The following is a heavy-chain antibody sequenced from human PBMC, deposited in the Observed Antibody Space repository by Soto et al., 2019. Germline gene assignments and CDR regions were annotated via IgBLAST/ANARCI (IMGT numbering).Heavy chain of an antibody. V-gene: IGHV1-69*12. Sequence: QVPLVQSGAEVKKPGSSVKVSCKASGGTFSSYAISWVRQAPGQGLEWMGGIIPIFGTANYAQKFQGRVTITADESTSTAYMELSSLRSEDTAVYYCAKGAYCSGGSCYLTAWIYYYYGMDVWGQGTTVTVSS. D-gene: IGHD2-15*01. CDR3: AKGAYCSGGSCYLTAWIYYYYGMDV. J-gene: IGHJ6*02. CDR1: GGTFSSYA. CDR2: IIPIFGTA.